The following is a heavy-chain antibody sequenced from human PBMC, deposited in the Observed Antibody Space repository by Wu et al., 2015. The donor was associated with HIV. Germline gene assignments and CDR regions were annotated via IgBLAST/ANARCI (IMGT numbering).Heavy chain of an antibody. J-gene: IGHJ6*02. CDR3: ASVRGVTTRNYYYYGMDV. D-gene: IGHD3-10*01. Sequence: QVQLVQSGAEVKKPGASVKVSCKASGYTFTYYEINWVRQAAGQGLEWMGRIIPIFGTANYAQKFQGRVTITADESTSTAYMELSSLRSEDTAVYYCASVRGVTTRNYYYYGMDVWGQGTTVTVSS. CDR2: IIPIFGTA. V-gene: IGHV1-69*18. CDR1: GYTFTYYE.